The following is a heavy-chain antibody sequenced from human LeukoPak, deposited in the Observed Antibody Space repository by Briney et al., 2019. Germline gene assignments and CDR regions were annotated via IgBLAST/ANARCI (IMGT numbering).Heavy chain of an antibody. V-gene: IGHV4-34*01. CDR3: ATRPVVAANWFDP. D-gene: IGHD2-15*01. Sequence: SETLSLTCTVSNDSISSYYYWSWIRQPPGKGLEWIGEINHSGSTNYNPSLKSRVTISVDTSKNQFSLKLSSVTAADTAVYYCATRPVVAANWFDPWGQGTLVTVSS. CDR1: NDSISSYYY. CDR2: INHSGST. J-gene: IGHJ5*02.